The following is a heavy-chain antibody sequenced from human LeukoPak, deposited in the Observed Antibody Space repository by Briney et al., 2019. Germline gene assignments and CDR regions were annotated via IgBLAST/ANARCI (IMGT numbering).Heavy chain of an antibody. D-gene: IGHD3-22*01. CDR3: ARGLKVGQYYFDY. Sequence: PSETLSLTCAVYGGSFSGYYWSWIRQPPGKGLEWIGEINHSGSTNYNPSLKSRVTISVDTSKNQFSLKLSSVTAADTAVYYCARGLKVGQYYFDYWGQGTLVTVSS. J-gene: IGHJ4*02. CDR1: GGSFSGYY. CDR2: INHSGST. V-gene: IGHV4-34*01.